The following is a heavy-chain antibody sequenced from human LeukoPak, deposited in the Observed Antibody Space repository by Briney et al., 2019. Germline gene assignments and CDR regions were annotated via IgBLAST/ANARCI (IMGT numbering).Heavy chain of an antibody. Sequence: GGSLRLSCAASGFTSSIYGMHWVRQAPGKGPEWVAVISYDGSNKYYADSVKGRFTISRDNSKNTLYLQMNSLRAEDTALYYCAKTRTDNDYVWGSLIWGQGTLVTVSS. CDR2: ISYDGSNK. V-gene: IGHV3-30*18. D-gene: IGHD3-16*01. CDR3: AKTRTDNDYVWGSLI. J-gene: IGHJ4*02. CDR1: GFTSSIYG.